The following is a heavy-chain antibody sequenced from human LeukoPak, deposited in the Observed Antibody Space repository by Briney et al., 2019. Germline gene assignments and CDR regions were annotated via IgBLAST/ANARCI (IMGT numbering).Heavy chain of an antibody. CDR1: GFTFSSYS. Sequence: GGSLRLSCAASGFTFSSYSMNWVRQAPGKGLEWVSSIGGSSSSIYYADSVKGRFTISRDNAKNSLYLQMNSLRAEDTAVYYCAREVGEAFDIWGQGTMVIVSS. V-gene: IGHV3-21*01. CDR3: AREVGEAFDI. J-gene: IGHJ3*02. D-gene: IGHD3-16*01. CDR2: IGGSSSSI.